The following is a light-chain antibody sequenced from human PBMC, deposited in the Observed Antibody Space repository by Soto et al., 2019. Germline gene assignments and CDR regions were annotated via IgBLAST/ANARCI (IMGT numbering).Light chain of an antibody. CDR3: QQYRRSLALT. V-gene: IGKV3-20*01. CDR2: DAS. Sequence: EIVLTQSPGTLSLSPGERATLSCRASQSVSSSYLVWYQQKPGQAPRLLIYDASSRAAGIPDRFSGSRSGTDFTLTMNNQEPEHREEDSCQQYRRSLALTFGEGTKVEIK. CDR1: QSVSSSY. J-gene: IGKJ4*01.